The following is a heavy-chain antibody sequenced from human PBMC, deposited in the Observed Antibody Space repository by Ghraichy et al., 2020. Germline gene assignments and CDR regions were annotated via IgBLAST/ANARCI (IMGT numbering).Heavy chain of an antibody. V-gene: IGHV3-48*02. J-gene: IGHJ4*02. CDR1: GFTFSSNS. CDR3: ARDYYDSSAYYYGGFDY. CDR2: ISSSSSTR. D-gene: IGHD3-22*01. Sequence: ESLNISCAGSGFTFSSNSMNWVRQAPGKGLEWVSYISSSSSTRYYADSVKGRFTISRDNAKNSLYLQMNSLRDEDTAVYYCARDYYDSSAYYYGGFDYWGQGTLVTVSS.